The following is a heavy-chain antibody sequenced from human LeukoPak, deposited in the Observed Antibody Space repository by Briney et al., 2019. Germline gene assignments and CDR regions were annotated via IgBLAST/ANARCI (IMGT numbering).Heavy chain of an antibody. CDR1: GGSISSSSYY. CDR3: ARGRNWNLHFDY. J-gene: IGHJ4*02. D-gene: IGHD1-7*01. V-gene: IGHV4-39*01. Sequence: PSETLSLTCTVSGGSISSSSYYWGWIRQPPGKGLEWIGNIYYSGSTYYNPSLKSRVTISVDTSKSQFSLKLSSVTAADTAVYYCARGRNWNLHFDYWGQGTLVTVSS. CDR2: IYYSGST.